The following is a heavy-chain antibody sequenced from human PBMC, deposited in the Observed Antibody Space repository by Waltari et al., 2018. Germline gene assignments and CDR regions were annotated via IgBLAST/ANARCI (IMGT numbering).Heavy chain of an antibody. CDR2: INPNSGGT. D-gene: IGHD6-19*01. CDR3: ARDYRPYSSGWYNAFDI. CDR1: GYTFTGYY. Sequence: QVQLVQSGAEVKKPGASVKVSCKASGYTFTGYYMHWVRQAPGQGLEWMGRINPNSGGTNYAQKFQGRVTMTRDTSISTAYMELSRLRSDDTAVYYCARDYRPYSSGWYNAFDIWGQGTMVTVSS. J-gene: IGHJ3*02. V-gene: IGHV1-2*06.